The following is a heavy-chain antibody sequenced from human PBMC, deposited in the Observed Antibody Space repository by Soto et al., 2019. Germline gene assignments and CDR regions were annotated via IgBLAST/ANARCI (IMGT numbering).Heavy chain of an antibody. CDR3: ATSSDTGYIFDF. J-gene: IGHJ4*02. CDR2: IKQNGGEE. D-gene: IGHD3-9*01. Sequence: GGSLRLSCAASGFTFTSYWMSWVRQAPGKGLEWVASIKQNGGEEYYVDSVKGRFTISRENAKNSLYLEMNSLRAEDRAVYYCATSSDTGYIFDFWGQGTLVTVSS. CDR1: GFTFTSYW. V-gene: IGHV3-7*01.